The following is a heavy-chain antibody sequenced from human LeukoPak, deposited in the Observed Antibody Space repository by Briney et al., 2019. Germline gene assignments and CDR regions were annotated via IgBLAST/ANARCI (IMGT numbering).Heavy chain of an antibody. CDR3: ASLPRYDFWA. D-gene: IGHD3-3*01. CDR2: ISYSGAT. Sequence: SETLSLTCTVSGRSISTTNFYWGWIRQPPGKGLEWIGSISYSGATYYNPSLKSRLTVSADTSKKEVSLRLNSVAAADTAVYYCASLPRYDFWAWGQGNLVIVSS. V-gene: IGHV4-39*01. CDR1: GRSISTTNFY. J-gene: IGHJ5*02.